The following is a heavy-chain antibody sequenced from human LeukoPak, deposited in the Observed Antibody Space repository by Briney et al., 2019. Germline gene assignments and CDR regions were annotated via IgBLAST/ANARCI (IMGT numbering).Heavy chain of an antibody. D-gene: IGHD3-16*01. CDR1: GGSISSDYW. V-gene: IGHV4-4*02. Sequence: SGTLSLTCAVSGGSISSDYWWCWARQSPERGLEWIGEIHHSGSSNYNPSLRSRVTTSVDKSKNQVSLTLNSVTAADTAVYYCARGASYTYQYWGQGTLVTVSS. CDR2: IHHSGSS. CDR3: ARGASYTYQY. J-gene: IGHJ4*02.